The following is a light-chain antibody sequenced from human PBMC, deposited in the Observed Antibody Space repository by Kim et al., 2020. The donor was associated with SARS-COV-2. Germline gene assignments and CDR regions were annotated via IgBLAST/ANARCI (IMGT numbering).Light chain of an antibody. CDR3: SSFTTRSTLV. CDR1: ISNLGSYNY. J-gene: IGLJ3*02. CDR2: DVN. Sequence: GQSINISCTGTISNLGSYNYVSWHQQHPGKAPKLMIYDVNKRPSGISSRFSGSKSGSTASLTISGLQSEDEADYYCSSFTTRSTLVFGGGTKVTVL. V-gene: IGLV2-14*03.